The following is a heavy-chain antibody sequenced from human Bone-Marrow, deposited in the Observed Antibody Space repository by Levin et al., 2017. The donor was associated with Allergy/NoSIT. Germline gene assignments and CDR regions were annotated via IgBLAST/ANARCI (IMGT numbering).Heavy chain of an antibody. D-gene: IGHD2-8*01. CDR3: ASVMGNWFDP. V-gene: IGHV3-7*01. CDR2: IQQDGGDK. CDR1: GFTFSNFW. J-gene: IGHJ5*02. Sequence: GGSLRLSCAASGFTFSNFWMSWVRQAPGKGLEWVANIQQDGGDKYYVDSVKGRFTISRDNANNSLYLQMNNLRAEDTGVYYCASVMGNWFDPWGQGTLVIVSS.